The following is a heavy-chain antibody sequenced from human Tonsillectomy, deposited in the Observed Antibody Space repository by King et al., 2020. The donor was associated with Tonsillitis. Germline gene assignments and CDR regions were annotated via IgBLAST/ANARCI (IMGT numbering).Heavy chain of an antibody. J-gene: IGHJ5*02. D-gene: IGHD4-23*01. CDR1: GGTFSSYA. V-gene: IGHV1-69*12. CDR2: IIPIFGTA. Sequence: QLVQSGAEVKKPGSSVKVSCKASGGTFSSYAISWGRQAPGQGLEWMGGIIPIFGTANYAQKVQGRVTITADESTSTAYIELSSLRSEDTAVYYCARDPDDYGGKGWFDPWGQGTLVTVSS. CDR3: ARDPDDYGGKGWFDP.